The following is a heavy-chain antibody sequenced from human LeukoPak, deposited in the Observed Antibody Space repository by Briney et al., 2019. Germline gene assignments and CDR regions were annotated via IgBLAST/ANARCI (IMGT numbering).Heavy chain of an antibody. CDR2: INPSGGST. V-gene: IGHV1-46*01. CDR3: AREGWLQSIDY. J-gene: IGHJ4*02. D-gene: IGHD5-24*01. Sequence: GASVKVSCKASGYTFTSYYMHWVRQAPGQRLEWMGIINPSGGSTSYPQKFQGRVTMTRDTSTSTVYMELSNLRSEDTAVYYCAREGWLQSIDYWGQGTLVTVSS. CDR1: GYTFTSYY.